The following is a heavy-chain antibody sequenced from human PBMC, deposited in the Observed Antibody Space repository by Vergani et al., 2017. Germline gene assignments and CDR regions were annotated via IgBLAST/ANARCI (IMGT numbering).Heavy chain of an antibody. J-gene: IGHJ4*02. CDR3: AKDTLIVGATGGFDY. Sequence: EVQLVESGGVVVQPGGSLRLSCAASGFTFSSYAMSWVRQAPGKGLEWVSAISGSGGSTYYADSVKGRFTISRDNSKNTLYLQMNSLRAEDTAVYYCAKDTLIVGATGGFDYWGQGTLVTVSS. CDR2: ISGSGGST. D-gene: IGHD1-26*01. V-gene: IGHV3-23*04. CDR1: GFTFSSYA.